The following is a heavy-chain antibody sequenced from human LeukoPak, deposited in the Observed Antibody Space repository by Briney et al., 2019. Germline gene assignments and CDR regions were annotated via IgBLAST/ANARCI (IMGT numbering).Heavy chain of an antibody. CDR3: ARVAAGTFGWYFDL. J-gene: IGHJ2*01. CDR1: GGSITSGEHY. Sequence: PSETLSLTCTVSGGSITSGEHYWSWIRQPPGKGLEWIGYIYYSGSTNYNPSLKSRVTISVDTSKNQFSLKLSSVTAADTAVYYCARVAAGTFGWYFDLWGRGTLVTVSS. CDR2: IYYSGST. V-gene: IGHV4-61*08. D-gene: IGHD6-13*01.